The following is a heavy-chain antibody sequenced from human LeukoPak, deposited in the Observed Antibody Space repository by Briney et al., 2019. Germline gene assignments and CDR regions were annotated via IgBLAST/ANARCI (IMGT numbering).Heavy chain of an antibody. Sequence: PGGSLRLSCAASGFTFSSYSMNWVRRAPGKGLEWVSYISSSSSTIYYADSVKGRFTISRDNAKNSLYLQMNSLRDEDTAVYYCARDRLTIFGVVRFYSGGMDVWGQGTTVTVSS. V-gene: IGHV3-48*02. CDR2: ISSSSSTI. D-gene: IGHD3-3*01. J-gene: IGHJ6*02. CDR1: GFTFSSYS. CDR3: ARDRLTIFGVVRFYSGGMDV.